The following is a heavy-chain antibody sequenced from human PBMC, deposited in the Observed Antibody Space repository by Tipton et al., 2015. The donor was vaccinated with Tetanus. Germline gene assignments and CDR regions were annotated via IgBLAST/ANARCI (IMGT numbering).Heavy chain of an antibody. J-gene: IGHJ6*02. CDR2: IYYSGST. CDR1: GGSVSSGSYY. V-gene: IGHV4-61*01. Sequence: TLSLTCTVSGGSVSSGSYYWSWIRQPPGKGLEWIGYIYYSGSTNYNRSLKSRVTISVDTSKNQFSLKLSSVTAADTAVYYCARDQGACRYYYGSGSYCDGWDYYYGMDVWGQGTTVTVSS. D-gene: IGHD3-10*01. CDR3: ARDQGACRYYYGSGSYCDGWDYYYGMDV.